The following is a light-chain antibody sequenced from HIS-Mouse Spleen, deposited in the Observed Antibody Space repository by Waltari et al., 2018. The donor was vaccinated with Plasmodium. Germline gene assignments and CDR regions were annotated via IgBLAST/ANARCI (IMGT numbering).Light chain of an antibody. CDR1: ALPKKY. V-gene: IGLV3-10*01. CDR2: EDS. J-gene: IGLJ3*02. Sequence: SYELTQPPSVSVSPGQTARITCSGDALPKKYAYWYQQKSGQAPVLVIYEDSKRTPGFPERFSGSSSGTMATLTISGAQVEDEADYYCYSTDSSGNHRVFGGGTKLTVL. CDR3: YSTDSSGNHRV.